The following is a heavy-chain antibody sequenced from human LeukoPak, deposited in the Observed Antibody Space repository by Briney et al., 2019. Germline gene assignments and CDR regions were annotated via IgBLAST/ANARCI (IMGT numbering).Heavy chain of an antibody. CDR2: ISAYNGNT. CDR3: ARALGSVVVMGMDAFDI. V-gene: IGHV1-18*04. CDR1: GYTFTGYY. J-gene: IGHJ3*02. D-gene: IGHD2-15*01. Sequence: VASVKVSCKASGYTFTGYYMHWVRQAPGQGLEWMGWISAYNGNTNYAQKLQGRVTMTTDTSTSTSYMDLRSLRSDDTAEYYCARALGSVVVMGMDAFDIWGQGTMVSVSS.